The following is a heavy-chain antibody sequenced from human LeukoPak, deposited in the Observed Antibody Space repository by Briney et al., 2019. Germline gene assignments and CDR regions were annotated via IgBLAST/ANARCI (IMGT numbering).Heavy chain of an antibody. J-gene: IGHJ3*01. CDR3: ARASKVEAFDV. D-gene: IGHD2-15*01. CDR2: IYGGSST. Sequence: GGSLRLSCAASGVTVSSNSMSWVRQAPGKGLEWVSVIYGGSSTYNADSVKDRLTTSRDNSKNTLFLQTNSLRAEDTAVYYCARASKVEAFDVWGQGTMVTVSS. V-gene: IGHV3-66*01. CDR1: GVTVSSNS.